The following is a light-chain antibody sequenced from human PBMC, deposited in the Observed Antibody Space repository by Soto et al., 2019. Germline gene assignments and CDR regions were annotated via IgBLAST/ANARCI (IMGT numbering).Light chain of an antibody. J-gene: IGKJ2*01. V-gene: IGKV1-39*01. CDR1: QSISTY. CDR2: AAS. Sequence: DIQMTQSPSSLSASVGDRVTITCRASQSISTYLNWYQQKPAKAPKLLIYAASSLQSGVPSRFSGRGSWTDFTLTISSLQTEDFATYYCHQSYGSLTYTVGQGIDLVSK. CDR3: HQSYGSLTYT.